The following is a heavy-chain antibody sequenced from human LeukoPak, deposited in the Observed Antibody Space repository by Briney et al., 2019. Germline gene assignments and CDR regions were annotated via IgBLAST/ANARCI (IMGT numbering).Heavy chain of an antibody. CDR1: QFKFNNYG. J-gene: IGHJ3*02. Sequence: GGSLRLSCATSQFKFNNYGMTWVRQAPGKGLEWVSSITGSGDRTQYADSVQGRFTISRDNSKNTLYLQMNSLRAEDTAVYYCAKDPNGDYIGTFDIWGQGTMVTVSS. CDR3: AKDPNGDYIGTFDI. V-gene: IGHV3-23*01. D-gene: IGHD4-17*01. CDR2: ITGSGDRT.